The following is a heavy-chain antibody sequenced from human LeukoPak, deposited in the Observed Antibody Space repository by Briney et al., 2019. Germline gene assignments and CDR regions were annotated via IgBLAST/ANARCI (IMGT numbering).Heavy chain of an antibody. V-gene: IGHV1-46*01. CDR2: INPSGGST. CDR1: GYTFTSYY. Sequence: GASVKVSCKASGYTFTSYYMHWVRQAPGQGLEWMGIINPSGGSTSYAQKFQGRVTMTRDMSTSTVYMELSSLRSEDTAVYYCARTPYCGGDCYPYYFDYWGQGTLVTVSS. J-gene: IGHJ4*02. D-gene: IGHD2-21*02. CDR3: ARTPYCGGDCYPYYFDY.